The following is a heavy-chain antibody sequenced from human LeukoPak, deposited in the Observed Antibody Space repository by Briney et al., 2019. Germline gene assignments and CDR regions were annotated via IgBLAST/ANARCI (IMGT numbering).Heavy chain of an antibody. V-gene: IGHV3-23*01. Sequence: GSLRLSCVASGFTLSSYAMSWVRQAPGKGLEWVSAISGDGGTIDYADSVKGRFTIFRDNSKNTLYLQMNSLRAEDTAVYYCTKGKYYFDYWGQGTLVTVSS. CDR1: GFTLSSYA. CDR2: ISGDGGTI. J-gene: IGHJ4*02. CDR3: TKGKYYFDY.